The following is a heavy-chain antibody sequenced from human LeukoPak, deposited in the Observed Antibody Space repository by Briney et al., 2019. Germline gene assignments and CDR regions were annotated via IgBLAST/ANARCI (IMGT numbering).Heavy chain of an antibody. CDR1: GFSFSDYT. J-gene: IGHJ4*02. V-gene: IGHV3-30-3*01. Sequence: GTSLRLSCAASGFSFSDYTMHWVRQAPGKGLEWAAVISYDGGTKYYAHSVKGRFTISRDNSKNTLYLQMNSLRPEDTAVYYCARDPLRGIPDYFDYWGQGTLVTVSS. CDR2: ISYDGGTK. D-gene: IGHD2-21*01. CDR3: ARDPLRGIPDYFDY.